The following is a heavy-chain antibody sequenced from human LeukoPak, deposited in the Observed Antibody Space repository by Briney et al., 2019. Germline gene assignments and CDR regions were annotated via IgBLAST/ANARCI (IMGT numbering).Heavy chain of an antibody. V-gene: IGHV4-34*01. CDR1: GGSFRGYY. Sequence: PSETLSLTCAVYGGSFRGYYWSWIRQPPGKGREWIGEINHSGSTNYNPSLKSRVTISGDTSKNQLSLKMSSVTAADTAVYYCARPIQGGHYFDYWGQGTLVTVSS. CDR3: ARPIQGGHYFDY. D-gene: IGHD3-10*01. CDR2: INHSGST. J-gene: IGHJ4*02.